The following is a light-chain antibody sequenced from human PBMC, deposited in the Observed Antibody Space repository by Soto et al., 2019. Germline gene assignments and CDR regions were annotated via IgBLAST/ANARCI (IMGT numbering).Light chain of an antibody. Sequence: VVTQEPSLSVSPGGTVTLTCGLSSGSVSTSFYPGWYQQTPGQAPRTLIYSTNTRSSGVPDRFSGSILGNKAALTITGAQTDDECDYYCVLYMGSGIHWVFGGGTKLTVL. CDR2: STN. J-gene: IGLJ3*02. V-gene: IGLV8-61*01. CDR3: VLYMGSGIHWV. CDR1: SGSVSTSFY.